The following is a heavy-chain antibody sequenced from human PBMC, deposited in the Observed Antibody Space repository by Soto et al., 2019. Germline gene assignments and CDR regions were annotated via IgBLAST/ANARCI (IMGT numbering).Heavy chain of an antibody. V-gene: IGHV3-23*01. D-gene: IGHD2-2*01. CDR1: GFTFSNYA. J-gene: IGHJ4*02. CDR2: ISTSGGST. Sequence: PGGSLRLSCEASGFTFSNYAMSWVRQAPGKGLEWVSGISTSGGSTFYADSVKGRFAISRDNSKNTLYLLMSGLRAEDTAVYYCAKSKPLVPAASDYFDYWGQGTLVTVSS. CDR3: AKSKPLVPAASDYFDY.